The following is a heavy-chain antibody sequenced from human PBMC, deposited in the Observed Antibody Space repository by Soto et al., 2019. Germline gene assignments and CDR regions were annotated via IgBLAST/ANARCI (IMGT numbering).Heavy chain of an antibody. CDR1: GFTFSSYA. D-gene: IGHD5-12*01. CDR2: ISGSGGST. Sequence: SLRLSCAASGFTFSSYAMSWVRQAPGKGLEWVSAISGSGGSTYYADSVKGRFTISRDNSKNTLYLQMNSLRAEDTAVYYCAKGDGYILYYFDYWGQGTLVTVSS. CDR3: AKGDGYILYYFDY. J-gene: IGHJ4*02. V-gene: IGHV3-23*01.